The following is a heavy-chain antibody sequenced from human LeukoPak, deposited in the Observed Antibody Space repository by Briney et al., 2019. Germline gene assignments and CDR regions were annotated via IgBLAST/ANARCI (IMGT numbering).Heavy chain of an antibody. CDR2: IYTSGST. CDR1: GGSISTYY. CDR3: VRDVGGYNYGYSLDY. J-gene: IGHJ4*02. V-gene: IGHV4-4*07. D-gene: IGHD5-18*01. Sequence: SETLSLTCTVSGGSISTYYCSWIRQPAGKGLEWIGRIYTSGSTSYNSSLKSRVTMSVDTSKNQFSLKLSSVTAADTAVYYCVRDVGGYNYGYSLDYWGQGTLVSVSS.